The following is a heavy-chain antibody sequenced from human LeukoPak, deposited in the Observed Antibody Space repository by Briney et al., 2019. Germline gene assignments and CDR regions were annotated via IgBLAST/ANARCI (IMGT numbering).Heavy chain of an antibody. Sequence: ASVKVSCKASGYTFTSYYMHWVRQAPGQGLEWMGIINPSGGSTSYAQKFQGRVTMTRDTSTSTVYMELSSLRSEDTAVYYCARGYYDSSGYYSDYFDYWGQGTLVTVSS. CDR2: INPSGGST. J-gene: IGHJ4*02. D-gene: IGHD3-22*01. CDR1: GYTFTSYY. V-gene: IGHV1-46*01. CDR3: ARGYYDSSGYYSDYFDY.